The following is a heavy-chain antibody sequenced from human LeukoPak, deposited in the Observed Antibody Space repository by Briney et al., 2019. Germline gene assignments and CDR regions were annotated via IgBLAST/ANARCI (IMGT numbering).Heavy chain of an antibody. V-gene: IGHV4-31*03. J-gene: IGHJ5*02. CDR2: IYYTGST. Sequence: SETLSLTCTVSGGSVSSAGYYWSWIRQLPGKGLEWIGYIYYTGSTYYNPSLKSRGTISADTSKNQFSLKLSSVTAADTAVYYCARVLSRSNWFDPWGQGTLVTVSS. CDR3: ARVLSRSNWFDP. D-gene: IGHD2-15*01. CDR1: GGSVSSAGYY.